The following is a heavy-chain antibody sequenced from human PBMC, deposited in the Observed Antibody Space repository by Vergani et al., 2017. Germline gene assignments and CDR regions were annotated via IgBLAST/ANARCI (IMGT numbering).Heavy chain of an antibody. D-gene: IGHD1-14*01. J-gene: IGHJ4*02. CDR1: GYSFTTYD. CDR3: TRGLPRTLTTETYYFDD. V-gene: IGHV1-8*03. Sequence: QVQLVQSGADVKKPGASVKLSCKASGYSFTTYDINWVRQALGHGLEWVGWINPNSGNTGYARRFEGRVTITRDTAISTAYMELSGLYSDDTAVYYCTRGLPRTLTTETYYFDDWGQGTLVSVSP. CDR2: INPNSGNT.